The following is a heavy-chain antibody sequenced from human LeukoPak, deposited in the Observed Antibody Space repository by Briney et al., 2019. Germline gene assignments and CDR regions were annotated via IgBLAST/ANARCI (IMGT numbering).Heavy chain of an antibody. CDR2: ISWNSGSI. V-gene: IGHV3-9*03. Sequence: GGSLRLSCAASGFTFDDYAMHWVRQAPGKGLEWVSGISWNSGSIGYADSVKGRFTISRDNAKNSLYLQMNSLRAEDMAVYYCARAPRIWGQGTMVTVSS. CDR3: ARAPRI. J-gene: IGHJ3*02. CDR1: GFTFDDYA.